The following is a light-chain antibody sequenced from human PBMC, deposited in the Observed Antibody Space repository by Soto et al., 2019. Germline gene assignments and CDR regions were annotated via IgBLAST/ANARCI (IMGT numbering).Light chain of an antibody. V-gene: IGKV2-28*01. CDR1: QSLLHSNGYNY. CDR3: MQALQTPYT. Sequence: DIVMTQSPLSLPVTPGEPASISCRSSQSLLHSNGYNYLDWYLQKPGQSLQLLIYLGSNRASGVPDRFSGSGSGTDFTLKISRVEAEDVGVYYCMQALQTPYTFGQGTKPEIK. CDR2: LGS. J-gene: IGKJ2*01.